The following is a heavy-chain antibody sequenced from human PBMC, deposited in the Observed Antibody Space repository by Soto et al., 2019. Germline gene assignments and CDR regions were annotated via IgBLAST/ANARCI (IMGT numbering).Heavy chain of an antibody. J-gene: IGHJ4*02. CDR2: ISAPTGHP. V-gene: IGHV7-4-1*01. CDR3: TRDMATVHFDD. D-gene: IGHD4-17*01. Sequence: ASVKVSCKASGYTFTAHSINWVRQAPGQGLQWMGWISAPTGHPVYAQGFAERFVFSLDTSVSTAYLEIYNLEAGDTAIYFCTRDMATVHFDDWGQGTRVTVSS. CDR1: GYTFTAHS.